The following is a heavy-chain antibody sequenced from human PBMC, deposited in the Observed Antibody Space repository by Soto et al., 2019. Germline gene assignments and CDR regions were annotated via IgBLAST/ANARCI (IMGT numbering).Heavy chain of an antibody. D-gene: IGHD2-2*02. Sequence: EVQLVESEGGLVKPGGSLRLSCAASGFTFSNAWMSWVRQAPGKGPEWVGRIKSKTDGGTTDYAAPVKGTFTISRDDSKNTLYLQMSSLKTEDTAVYYCATEPDCSSTSCYIAFDIWGQGTMVTVSS. CDR3: ATEPDCSSTSCYIAFDI. V-gene: IGHV3-15*01. J-gene: IGHJ3*02. CDR1: GFTFSNAW. CDR2: IKSKTDGGTT.